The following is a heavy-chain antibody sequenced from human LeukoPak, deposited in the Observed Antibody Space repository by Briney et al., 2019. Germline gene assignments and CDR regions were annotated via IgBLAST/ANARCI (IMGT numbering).Heavy chain of an antibody. Sequence: ASVKVSCKTSGYTFTSYGISWVRQAPGQGLEWMGWISANNGNTNYAQKLQGRVTMTTDTSTSTAYMELRSLRSDDTAVYYCARHYDFWSGYEYWGQGTLVTVSS. D-gene: IGHD3-3*01. CDR1: GYTFTSYG. CDR3: ARHYDFWSGYEY. J-gene: IGHJ4*02. CDR2: ISANNGNT. V-gene: IGHV1-18*01.